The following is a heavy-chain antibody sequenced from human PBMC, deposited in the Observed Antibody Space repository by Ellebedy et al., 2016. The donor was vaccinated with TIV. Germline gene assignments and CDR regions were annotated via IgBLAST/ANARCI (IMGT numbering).Heavy chain of an antibody. V-gene: IGHV3-23*01. CDR2: LSGSGGST. J-gene: IGHJ6*01. CDR3: AKRVTMVREVITYYHYAMDV. CDR1: GFTFSSYA. Sequence: PGESLRLSCVASGFTFSSYAMSWVRQAPGKGLEWVSSLSGSGGSTYYADSVKGRFTISRDNSKNTLYLQMNSLRAEDTAVYYCAKRVTMVREVITYYHYAMDVWGQGTTVTVSS. D-gene: IGHD3-10*01.